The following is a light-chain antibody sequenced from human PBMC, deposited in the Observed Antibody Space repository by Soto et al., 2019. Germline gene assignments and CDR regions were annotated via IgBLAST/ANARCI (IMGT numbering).Light chain of an antibody. CDR3: QHFVNSLTWT. V-gene: IGKV1-5*01. CDR1: QTIDTR. CDR2: DAS. Sequence: DIQMTQSPSSLSSSVGDRVTITCRATQTIDTRLAWYQQKPGEAPKLLIYDASSLENGVPSRFSGSGSGTEFTLTISRLEPEDFAVYYCQHFVNSLTWTFGQGTKVDIK. J-gene: IGKJ1*01.